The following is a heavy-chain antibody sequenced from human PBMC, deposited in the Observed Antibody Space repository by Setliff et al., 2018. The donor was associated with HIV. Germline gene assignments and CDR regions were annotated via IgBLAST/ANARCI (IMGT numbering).Heavy chain of an antibody. J-gene: IGHJ5*02. CDR2: VFHSGSA. CDR1: GGPLNSRNW. Sequence: SETLSLTCAVSGGPLNSRNWWSWVRHPPGKGLEWIGEVFHSGSANSNASLRSRVMISVGTSKNQFSLKLSAVTAADTAVYYCARDHVFGSRTGFDPWGPGILVTVSS. V-gene: IGHV4-4*02. D-gene: IGHD3-10*01. CDR3: ARDHVFGSRTGFDP.